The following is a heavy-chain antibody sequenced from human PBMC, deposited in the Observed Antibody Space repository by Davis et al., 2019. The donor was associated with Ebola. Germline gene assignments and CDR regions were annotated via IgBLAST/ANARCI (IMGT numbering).Heavy chain of an antibody. D-gene: IGHD1-26*01. Sequence: AASVKVSCKASGGTFSSYAISWVRQAPGQGLEWMGRIIPILGIANYAQKFQGRVTITADKSTSTAYMELSSLRSEDTAVYYCAREKIVGATPVAVGFDYWGQGTLVTVSS. CDR3: AREKIVGATPVAVGFDY. CDR1: GGTFSSYA. CDR2: IIPILGIA. V-gene: IGHV1-69*04. J-gene: IGHJ4*02.